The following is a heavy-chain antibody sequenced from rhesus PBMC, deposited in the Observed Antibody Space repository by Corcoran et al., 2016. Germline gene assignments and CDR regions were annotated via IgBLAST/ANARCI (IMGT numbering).Heavy chain of an antibody. J-gene: IGHJ4*01. Sequence: EVQLVESGGGLVQPGGSLRLSCAASGFTFSSYGMSWARQVPGKGLERVSYISNGGGSTYYADSVKGRFTISRDNAKNTLSLQMNRLRAEDTAVYYWAKCWSVLPRFDCWGQGVLVTVSS. V-gene: IGHV3S5*01. CDR1: GFTFSSYG. D-gene: IGHD3-22*01. CDR2: ISNGGGST. CDR3: AKCWSVLPRFDC.